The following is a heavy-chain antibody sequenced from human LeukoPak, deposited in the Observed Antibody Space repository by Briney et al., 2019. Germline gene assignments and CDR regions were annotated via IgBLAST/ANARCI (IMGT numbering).Heavy chain of an antibody. CDR1: GNSIGSVYY. CDR3: VRDRVAAAEFDY. V-gene: IGHV4-38-2*02. D-gene: IGHD6-13*01. J-gene: IGHJ4*02. Sequence: SETLSLTRTVSGNSIGSVYYWGWIRQPPGKGLEWIGSIYHSGSTNYNPSLKSRVTISVDTSKNQFSLMLTSVTAADTAVYYCVRDRVAAAEFDYWGQGTLVTVSS. CDR2: IYHSGST.